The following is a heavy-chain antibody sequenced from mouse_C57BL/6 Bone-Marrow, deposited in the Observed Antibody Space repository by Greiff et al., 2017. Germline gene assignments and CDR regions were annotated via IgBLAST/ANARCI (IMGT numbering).Heavy chain of an antibody. CDR1: GYTFTSYW. V-gene: IGHV1-64*01. D-gene: IGHD2-2*01. CDR2: IHPNSGST. CDR3: ARKSHLLWLRRGFAY. J-gene: IGHJ3*01. Sequence: QVQLQQSGAELVKPGASVKLSCKASGYTFTSYWMHWVKQRPGQGLEWIGMIHPNSGSTNYNEKFKSKATLTVDKSSSTAYMQLSSLTSEDSAVYYCARKSHLLWLRRGFAYWGQGTLVTVSA.